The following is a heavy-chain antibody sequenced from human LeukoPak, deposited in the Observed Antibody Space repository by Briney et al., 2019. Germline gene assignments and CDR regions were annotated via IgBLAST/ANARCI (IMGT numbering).Heavy chain of an antibody. Sequence: GGSLRLSCAASGFTFSSYSMNWVRQAPGKGLEWVSSISSSSNYIYYADSVKGRFTISRDNAKNSLYLQMNSLRAEDTAVYYCARDGSSSSHQDYWGQGTLVTVSS. V-gene: IGHV3-21*01. J-gene: IGHJ4*02. CDR1: GFTFSSYS. D-gene: IGHD6-6*01. CDR3: ARDGSSSSHQDY. CDR2: ISSSSNYI.